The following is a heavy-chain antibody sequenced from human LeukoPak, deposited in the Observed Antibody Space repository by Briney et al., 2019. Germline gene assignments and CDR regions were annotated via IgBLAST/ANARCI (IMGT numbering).Heavy chain of an antibody. CDR2: IDYSGST. J-gene: IGHJ6*03. V-gene: IGHV4-59*01. CDR3: ARESPVRDGYFYYYYMDV. CDR1: GDSISSYY. Sequence: SETLSLTCTVSGDSISSYYWSWIRQPPGKGLEWIGYIDYSGSTNNNPSLKSRVTISVDTSNNQLSLKLTSVTAADTAVYYCARESPVRDGYFYYYYMDVWGKGTTVTISS. D-gene: IGHD5-24*01.